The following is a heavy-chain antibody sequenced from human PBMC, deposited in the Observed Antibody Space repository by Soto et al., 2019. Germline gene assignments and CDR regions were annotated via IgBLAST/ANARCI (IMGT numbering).Heavy chain of an antibody. V-gene: IGHV3-23*01. J-gene: IGHJ4*02. CDR2: ISGSGGST. CDR1: GFTFSSYA. CDR3: AKTGVEISPPRYFDY. Sequence: EVQLLESGGGLVQPGWSLRLSCAASGFTFSSYAMSWVRQAPGKGLEWVSAISGSGGSTYYADSVKGRFTISRDNSENTLYLQMNSLRAEDTDVYYCAKTGVEISPPRYFDYWGQGTLVTVSS. D-gene: IGHD2-21*01.